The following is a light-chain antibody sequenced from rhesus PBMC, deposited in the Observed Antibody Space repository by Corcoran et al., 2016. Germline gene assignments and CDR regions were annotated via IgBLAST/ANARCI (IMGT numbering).Light chain of an antibody. CDR2: DAS. CDR1: QSVGSY. Sequence: ETVVTQSPATLSLSPGERATLSCRARQSVGSYLAWFQQKPGQAPNLLIYDASSRAPGIPERFSGSGSGTELTLTISSMEPEDGGVYYCLQYNDRRTFGQGTKVEVK. V-gene: IGKV3-24*04. CDR3: LQYNDRRT. J-gene: IGKJ1*01.